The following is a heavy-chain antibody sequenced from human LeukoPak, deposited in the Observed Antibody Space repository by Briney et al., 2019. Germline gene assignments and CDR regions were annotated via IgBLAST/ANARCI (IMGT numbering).Heavy chain of an antibody. Sequence: SETLSLTRTVSGGSIYSYYWSWIRQPPGKGLEWIGYIYYTGSTEYHPSPKSRVTISLDTSKHQFSLKLTSVTAADTAVYYCARVYQSAEYYFDYWGQGNLVSVSS. D-gene: IGHD2-2*01. J-gene: IGHJ4*02. CDR2: IYYTGST. CDR1: GGSIYSYY. CDR3: ARVYQSAEYYFDY. V-gene: IGHV4-59*01.